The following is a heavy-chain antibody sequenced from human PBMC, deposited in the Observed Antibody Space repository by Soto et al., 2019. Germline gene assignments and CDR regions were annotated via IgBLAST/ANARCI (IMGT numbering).Heavy chain of an antibody. D-gene: IGHD1-26*01. CDR2: IYYSGST. CDR1: GGSISSYY. CDR3: ARDSGWWGLNYGMDV. V-gene: IGHV4-59*01. Sequence: KLSETLSLTCAVSGGSISSYYWSWIRQPPGKGLEWIGYIYYSGSTNYNPSLKSRVTISVDTSKNQFSLKLSSVTAADTAVYYCARDSGWWGLNYGMDVWGQGTKVTVYS. J-gene: IGHJ6*02.